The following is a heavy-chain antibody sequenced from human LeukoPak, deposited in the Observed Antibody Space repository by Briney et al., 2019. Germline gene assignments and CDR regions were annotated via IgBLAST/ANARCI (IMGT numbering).Heavy chain of an antibody. D-gene: IGHD2-15*01. CDR1: GFIFSSYG. CDR2: LSSDGSNK. Sequence: PGRSLRLSCAASGFIFSSYGMHWVRQAPGKGLEWVAVLSSDGSNKYYTDSVKGRFTISRDNSKDTLYLQMNSLRVEDTALYYCAKGGEICSGGSCSPGCWGQGTLVTVSS. CDR3: AKGGEICSGGSCSPGC. J-gene: IGHJ4*02. V-gene: IGHV3-30*18.